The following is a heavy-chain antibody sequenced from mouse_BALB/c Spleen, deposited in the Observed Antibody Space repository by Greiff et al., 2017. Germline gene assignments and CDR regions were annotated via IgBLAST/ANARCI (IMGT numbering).Heavy chain of an antibody. D-gene: IGHD3-1*01. J-gene: IGHJ2*01. Sequence: QLPQSGAELVRPGTSVKVSCKASGYAFTNYLIEWVKQRPGQGLEWIGVINPGSGGTNYNEKFKGKATLTADKSSSTAYMQLSSLTSDDSAVYFCARPTSSGLDYWGQGTTLTVSS. V-gene: IGHV1-54*01. CDR1: GYAFTNYL. CDR2: INPGSGGT. CDR3: ARPTSSGLDY.